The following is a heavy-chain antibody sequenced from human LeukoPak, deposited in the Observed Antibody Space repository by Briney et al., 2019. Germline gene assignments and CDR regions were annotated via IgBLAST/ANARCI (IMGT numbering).Heavy chain of an antibody. Sequence: ASVKVSCKASGYTFTGYYMHWVRQAPGQGLEWMGWINPNSGGTNYAQKLQGRVTMTTDTSTSTAYMELSSLRSEDTAVYYCARGGGVATMLDYWGQGTLVTVSS. V-gene: IGHV1-2*02. J-gene: IGHJ4*02. CDR1: GYTFTGYY. CDR2: INPNSGGT. D-gene: IGHD5-12*01. CDR3: ARGGGVATMLDY.